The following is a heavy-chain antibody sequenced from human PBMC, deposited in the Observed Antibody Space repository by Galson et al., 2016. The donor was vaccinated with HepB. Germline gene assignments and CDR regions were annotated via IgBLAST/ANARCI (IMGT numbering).Heavy chain of an antibody. CDR2: ISGGGRNT. CDR1: GFPFSGYA. V-gene: IGHV3-23*01. CDR3: ASDDYGDHYFDS. D-gene: IGHD4-17*01. J-gene: IGHJ4*02. Sequence: SLRLSCAASGFPFSGYAMSWVRQAPGKGLEWISAISGGGRNTYYADSVKGRFTISRDNSKKTLYLQMNSLRAEDTAVYYCASDDYGDHYFDSWGQGTLVTFSS.